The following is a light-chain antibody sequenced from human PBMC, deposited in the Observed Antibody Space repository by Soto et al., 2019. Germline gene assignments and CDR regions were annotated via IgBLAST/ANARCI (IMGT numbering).Light chain of an antibody. J-gene: IGKJ4*01. V-gene: IGKV3D-15*01. CDR3: QQYYSWPLT. CDR2: GAS. CDR1: QSVRSN. Sequence: VMTQSPATLSVSPGERATLSCRASQSVRSNLAWYQQKPGQAPRLLIYGASTRATGIPVRVSGSGSGTEFTLSISSLQSEDFAVYYCQQYYSWPLTFGGGTKVEIK.